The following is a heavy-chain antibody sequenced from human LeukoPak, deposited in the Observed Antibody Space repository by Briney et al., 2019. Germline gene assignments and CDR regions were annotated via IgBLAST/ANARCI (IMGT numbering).Heavy chain of an antibody. J-gene: IGHJ4*02. Sequence: GGSLRLSCAASGFTFSSYAMSWVRQAPGKRLEWVSAISGSGGSTYYADSVKGRFTISRDNSKNTLYLQMNSLRAEDTAVYYCAKAPQMIVVVIRYFDYWGQGTLVTVSS. V-gene: IGHV3-23*01. D-gene: IGHD3-22*01. CDR3: AKAPQMIVVVIRYFDY. CDR1: GFTFSSYA. CDR2: ISGSGGST.